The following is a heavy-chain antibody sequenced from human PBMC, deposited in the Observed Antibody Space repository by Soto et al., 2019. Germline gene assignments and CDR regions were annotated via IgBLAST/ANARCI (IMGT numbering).Heavy chain of an antibody. D-gene: IGHD3-22*01. CDR2: ISTRGGRT. CDR3: AKEFYYDASGQYSDLYFDS. J-gene: IGHJ4*02. CDR1: GFTFSSYA. V-gene: IGHV3-23*01. Sequence: EVQLLESGGDLVQPGGSLRLSCAASGFTFSSYAMSWVRQAPPQGLEWVSSISTRGGRTYYADSVKGRFSISRDNSANAVYLDMDNLRAEDTGIYYCAKEFYYDASGQYSDLYFDSWGQGALVTVSS.